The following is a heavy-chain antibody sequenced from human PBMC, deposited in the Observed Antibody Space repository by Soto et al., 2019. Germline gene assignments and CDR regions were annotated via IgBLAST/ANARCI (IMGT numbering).Heavy chain of an antibody. Sequence: GGSVKVSFKASGYPFTGYYMHLVRQAPGQGLEWVGWINPNSGGTNYAQKFQGWVTMTRDTSISTAYMELSRLRSDDTAVYYCARVRYQLWTGSQTLTAPDYGMDVWGQGTTVTVSS. CDR2: INPNSGGT. CDR3: ARVRYQLWTGSQTLTAPDYGMDV. J-gene: IGHJ6*02. CDR1: GYPFTGYY. D-gene: IGHD5-18*01. V-gene: IGHV1-2*04.